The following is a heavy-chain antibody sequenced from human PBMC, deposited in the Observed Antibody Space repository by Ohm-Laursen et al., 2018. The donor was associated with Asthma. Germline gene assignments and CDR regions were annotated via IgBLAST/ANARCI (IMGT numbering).Heavy chain of an antibody. CDR1: GGSFSDYY. V-gene: IGHV3-11*01. CDR3: ARGYSSSSLFVLYYYNMDV. J-gene: IGHJ6*02. CDR2: ISSSGFTI. Sequence: LSLTCVVYGGSFSDYYWSWIRQAPGKGLEWVSFISSSGFTIYYADSVKGRFTISRDNAKNSLYLQMNSLRAEDTAVYYCARGYSSSSLFVLYYYNMDVWGQGTTVTVSS. D-gene: IGHD6-6*01.